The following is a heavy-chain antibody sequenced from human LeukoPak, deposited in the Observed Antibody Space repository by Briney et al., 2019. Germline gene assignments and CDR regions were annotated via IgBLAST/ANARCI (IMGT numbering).Heavy chain of an antibody. J-gene: IGHJ4*02. CDR2: INPSGGST. CDR1: GYTFTSYY. V-gene: IGHV1-46*01. Sequence: PGRSLRLSCKASGYTFTSYYMHWVRQAPGQGLEWMGIINPSGGSTDYAQRFQGRVTMTRDMSTSTVYMELSNLKSEDTAVYYCARVAIIGATGDHWGQGTLVTVSS. D-gene: IGHD1-1*01. CDR3: ARVAIIGATGDH.